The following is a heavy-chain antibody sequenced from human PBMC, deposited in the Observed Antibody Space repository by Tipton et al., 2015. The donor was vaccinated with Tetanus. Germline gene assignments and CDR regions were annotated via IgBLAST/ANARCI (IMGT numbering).Heavy chain of an antibody. J-gene: IGHJ4*02. Sequence: TLSLTCTVSGASISSGGYYWTWIRQHPGKGLEWIGDIYFSGSTYYNPSLRSRVTISVDTSKNEFSLKLNSVTAADTAVCYCARDQARGARGWNYFDYWGQGTLVTVSS. CDR1: GASISSGGYY. CDR3: ARDQARGARGWNYFDY. CDR2: IYFSGST. V-gene: IGHV4-31*03. D-gene: IGHD1-26*01.